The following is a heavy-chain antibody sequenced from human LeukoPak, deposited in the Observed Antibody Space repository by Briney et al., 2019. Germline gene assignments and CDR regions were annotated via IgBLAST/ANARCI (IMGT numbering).Heavy chain of an antibody. Sequence: PSETLSLTCTVSGGSISSYYWSWIRQPPGKGLEWIGYIYYSGTTYYNPSLKSRLTIAIDTSSNRFSLRVRSVTAADSAVYYCARHVMRNHPGGSSYTHAFDVWGHGTRVTVSS. CDR2: IYYSGTT. J-gene: IGHJ3*01. CDR3: ARHVMRNHPGGSSYTHAFDV. V-gene: IGHV4-59*08. CDR1: GGSISSYY. D-gene: IGHD2-8*02.